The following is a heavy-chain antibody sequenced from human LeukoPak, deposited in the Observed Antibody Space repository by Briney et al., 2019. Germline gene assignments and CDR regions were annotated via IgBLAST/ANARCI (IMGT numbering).Heavy chain of an antibody. CDR2: IYYSGST. D-gene: IGHD6-13*01. Sequence: SSETLSLTCTVSGGSISSYYWSWIRQPPGKGLEWIGYIYYSGSTNYNPSLKSRVTISVDTSKNQFSLKLSSVTAADTAVYYCGGGSWYSLGDYWGQGTLVTVSS. CDR3: GGGSWYSLGDY. V-gene: IGHV4-59*01. CDR1: GGSISSYY. J-gene: IGHJ4*02.